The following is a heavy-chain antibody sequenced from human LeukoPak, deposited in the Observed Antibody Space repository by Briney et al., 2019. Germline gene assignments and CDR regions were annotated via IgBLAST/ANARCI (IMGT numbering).Heavy chain of an antibody. Sequence: GGTLRLPCAASGFTFSGFAMSWIRQAPGKGLEWVSSISRSGESTFYADSVRGRFTISRDNSKNTVSLQMESLRAEDTALYYCAKDYAVGSIDYWGQGTLVTVSS. J-gene: IGHJ4*02. CDR2: ISRSGEST. V-gene: IGHV3-23*01. CDR1: GFTFSGFA. CDR3: AKDYAVGSIDY. D-gene: IGHD3-16*01.